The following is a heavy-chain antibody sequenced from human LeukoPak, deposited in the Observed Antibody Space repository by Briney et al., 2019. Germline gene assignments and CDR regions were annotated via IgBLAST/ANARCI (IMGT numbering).Heavy chain of an antibody. J-gene: IGHJ4*02. CDR3: AKDISPYSSSRAFDY. Sequence: QPGGSLRLSCAASGFTFNSYGMHWVRQAPGKGLEWVAFIRYDGSKSYFADSVKGRFALSRDNSKNTLYLQMNSLRAEDTAVYYCAKDISPYSSSRAFDYWGQGTLVTVSS. D-gene: IGHD6-13*01. CDR2: IRYDGSKS. V-gene: IGHV3-30*02. CDR1: GFTFNSYG.